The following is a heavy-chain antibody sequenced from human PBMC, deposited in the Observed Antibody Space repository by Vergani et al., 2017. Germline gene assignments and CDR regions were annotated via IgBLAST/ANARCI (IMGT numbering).Heavy chain of an antibody. J-gene: IGHJ4*02. Sequence: QVQLVESGGGLVKPGGSLRLSCAASGFTFSDYYMGWIRQAPGKGLEWVSYISDSGDIVYYADSVRGRFTISRDNAKNSLFLQMKSLRDEDAAIYYCARATAVVRGEIDYWGQGTLVTFSS. CDR1: GFTFSDYY. D-gene: IGHD4-23*01. V-gene: IGHV3-11*01. CDR2: ISDSGDIV. CDR3: ARATAVVRGEIDY.